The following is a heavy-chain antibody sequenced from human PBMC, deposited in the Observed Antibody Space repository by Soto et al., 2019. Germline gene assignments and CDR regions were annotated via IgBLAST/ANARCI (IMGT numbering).Heavy chain of an antibody. Sequence: SETLSLTCTVSGGSISSYYWSWIRQPPGKGLEWIGYIYYSGRTNYNPSLKCRVTISVVTSKNQFSLQMSSVTGADTAVYGCGTGPPRRGFDYWDQGTLDIVTS. V-gene: IGHV4-59*01. J-gene: IGHJ4*02. D-gene: IGHD3-10*01. CDR2: IYYSGRT. CDR3: GTGPPRRGFDY. CDR1: GGSISSYY.